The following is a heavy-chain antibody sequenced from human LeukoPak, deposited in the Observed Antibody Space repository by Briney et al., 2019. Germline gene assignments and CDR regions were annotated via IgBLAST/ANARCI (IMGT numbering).Heavy chain of an antibody. CDR3: ARPGIAAAGTQNYYYHGMDV. Sequence: SVKVSCKASGGTFSSYAISWVRQAPGQGLEWMGRIIPILGIANYAQKFQGRVTITADKSTSTAYMELSSLRSEDTAVYYCARPGIAAAGTQNYYYHGMDVWGQGTTVTVSS. J-gene: IGHJ6*02. D-gene: IGHD6-13*01. CDR1: GGTFSSYA. V-gene: IGHV1-69*04. CDR2: IIPILGIA.